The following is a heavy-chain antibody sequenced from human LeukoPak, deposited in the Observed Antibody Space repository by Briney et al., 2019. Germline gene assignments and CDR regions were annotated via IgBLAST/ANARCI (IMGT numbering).Heavy chain of an antibody. Sequence: ASVKVSCKASGGTFSGYAISWVRQAPGQGLEWMGGIIPIFGTANYAQKFQGRVTITTDESTSTAYMELSSLRSEDTAVYYCARDGHWISSSGWFDPWGQGTLVTVSS. J-gene: IGHJ5*02. V-gene: IGHV1-69*05. CDR2: IIPIFGTA. CDR3: ARDGHWISSSGWFDP. CDR1: GGTFSGYA. D-gene: IGHD1-1*01.